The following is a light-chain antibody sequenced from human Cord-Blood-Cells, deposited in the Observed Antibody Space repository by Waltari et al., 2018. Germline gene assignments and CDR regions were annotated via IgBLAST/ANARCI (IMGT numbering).Light chain of an antibody. Sequence: DIQMTQSPSTLSASVGDSVTITCRASQSISSWLAWYQQKPGKAPKLLIYKASSLESGVPSRFSGSGSGTEFTLTISSLQPDDFATYYCQQYNSYPLTFGQGTRLEIK. V-gene: IGKV1-5*03. J-gene: IGKJ5*01. CDR2: KAS. CDR3: QQYNSYPLT. CDR1: QSISSW.